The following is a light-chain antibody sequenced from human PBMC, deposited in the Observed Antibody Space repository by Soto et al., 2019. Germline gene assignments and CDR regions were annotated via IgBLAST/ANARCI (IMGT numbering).Light chain of an antibody. J-gene: IGKJ1*01. CDR2: GAS. Sequence: EIVLTHSPGTLSLSRWEIATLSCRASQSVNNSYLAWYQQKPGQAPRLLIFGASRRATGIPDRFIGSGSGTEFILTISRLQPDDFAIYHCHQHNSSPETIGQGTKVDIK. CDR1: QSVNNSY. V-gene: IGKV3-20*01. CDR3: HQHNSSPET.